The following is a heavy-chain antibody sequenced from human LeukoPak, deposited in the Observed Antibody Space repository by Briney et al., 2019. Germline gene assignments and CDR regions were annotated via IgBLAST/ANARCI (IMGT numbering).Heavy chain of an antibody. J-gene: IGHJ4*01. D-gene: IGHD4-17*01. Sequence: ASVKVSCKASGYTFTSYYMHWVRQAPGQGLEWMGIINPSGGSTSYAQKFQGRVTMTRDMSTSTVYVELSSLRSEDTAVYYCGRGDRATVTLYWGHGTLVTVSS. CDR1: GYTFTSYY. V-gene: IGHV1-46*01. CDR2: INPSGGST. CDR3: GRGDRATVTLY.